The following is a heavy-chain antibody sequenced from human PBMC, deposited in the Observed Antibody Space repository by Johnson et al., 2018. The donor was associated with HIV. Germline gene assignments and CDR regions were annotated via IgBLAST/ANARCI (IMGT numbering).Heavy chain of an antibody. J-gene: IGHJ3*02. V-gene: IGHV3-30*18. CDR3: AKGITVAGMGDAFDI. D-gene: IGHD6-19*01. CDR1: GFIFSNYD. Sequence: QVQLVESGGGVVQPGGSLRLSCAASGFIFSNYDMEWVRQAPGRGLEWLVSISYDGNNKYDGDSVQGRFTISRDNSKNTLYLQMDSLRIEDTALYYCAKGITVAGMGDAFDIWGQGTMVIVSS. CDR2: ISYDGNNK.